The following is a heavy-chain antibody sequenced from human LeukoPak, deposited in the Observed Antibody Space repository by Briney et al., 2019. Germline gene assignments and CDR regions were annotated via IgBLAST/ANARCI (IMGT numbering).Heavy chain of an antibody. CDR3: ARDLGYYDSSGIAFDN. CDR2: IYTSGGT. J-gene: IGHJ3*02. V-gene: IGHV4-4*07. Sequence: SETLSLTCTVSGGSISSYYWSWIRQPAGKGLEWIGRIYTSGGTNYNPSLKSRVTMSVDTSKNQFSLKLSSVTAADPAVYYCARDLGYYDSSGIAFDNWGQGTMVTVSS. CDR1: GGSISSYY. D-gene: IGHD3-22*01.